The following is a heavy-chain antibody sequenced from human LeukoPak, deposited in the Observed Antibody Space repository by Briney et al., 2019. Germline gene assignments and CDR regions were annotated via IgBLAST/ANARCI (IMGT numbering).Heavy chain of an antibody. J-gene: IGHJ4*02. CDR3: ARGWGAVAGPFDY. CDR1: GDSVSSNSVA. CDR2: TYYRSKWYN. V-gene: IGHV6-1*01. D-gene: IGHD6-19*01. Sequence: SQTLSLTCAISGDSVSSNSVAWNWIRQSPSRGLEWLGRTYYRSKWYNDYAVSVKSRITINPDTSKNQFSLQLNSVTPEDTAVYYCARGWGAVAGPFDYWGRGTLVTVSS.